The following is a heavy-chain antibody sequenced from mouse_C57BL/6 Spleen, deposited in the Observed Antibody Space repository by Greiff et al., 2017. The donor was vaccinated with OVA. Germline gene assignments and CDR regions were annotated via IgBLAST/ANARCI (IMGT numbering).Heavy chain of an antibody. V-gene: IGHV1-82*01. D-gene: IGHD2-2*01. Sequence: QVQLKESGPELVKPGASVKISCKASGYAFSSSWMNWVKQRPGKGLEWIGRISPGDGDTKYKGKFKGKATLTADKSSSTAYMQLSSLTSEDSAVYFCARWGYDHAMDYWGQGTSVTVSS. J-gene: IGHJ4*01. CDR3: ARWGYDHAMDY. CDR2: ISPGDGDT. CDR1: GYAFSSSW.